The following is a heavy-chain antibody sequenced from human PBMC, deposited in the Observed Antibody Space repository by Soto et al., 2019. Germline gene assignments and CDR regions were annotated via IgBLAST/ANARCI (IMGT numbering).Heavy chain of an antibody. J-gene: IGHJ6*02. Sequence: PGGSLRLSCAASGFTFSNAWMNWVRQGPGKGLEWLGRIKGKVDGGTADYGAATKGRFNISRDDLKNMLYLQMNSLKPDDTAVYYCTTLSYLYYDGMDVWGQGTTVTVSS. V-gene: IGHV3-15*01. CDR2: IKGKVDGGTA. CDR3: TTLSYLYYDGMDV. CDR1: GFTFSNAW. D-gene: IGHD2-2*01.